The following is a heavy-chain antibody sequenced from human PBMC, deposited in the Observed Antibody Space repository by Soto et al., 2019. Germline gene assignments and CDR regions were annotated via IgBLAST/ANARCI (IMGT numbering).Heavy chain of an antibody. Sequence: VQLVESGGGLVKPGGSLRLSCAASGFTFNNAWMSWVRQAPGKGLEWVGRVKSKTEGGTVDYAAPVKGRFSISRDDSTNTLYLQMNSLKTEDTAVYYCAAMSGHSSVWFHHWGQGTLVTVSS. CDR1: GFTFNNAW. CDR3: AAMSGHSSVWFHH. CDR2: VKSKTEGGTV. V-gene: IGHV3-15*01. D-gene: IGHD3-22*01. J-gene: IGHJ5*02.